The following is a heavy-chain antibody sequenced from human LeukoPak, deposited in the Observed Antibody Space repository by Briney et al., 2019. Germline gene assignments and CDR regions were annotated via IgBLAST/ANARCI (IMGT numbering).Heavy chain of an antibody. D-gene: IGHD4-17*01. Sequence: GESLKISCKGSGYSFTSCWIGWVRQMPGKGLEWMGIIYPDDSDTRYSPSFQGQVTISADKSIRTASLQWSSLKASDTAMYYCARSTVTTYSDWFDPWGQGTLVTVSS. CDR3: ARSTVTTYSDWFDP. CDR2: IYPDDSDT. J-gene: IGHJ5*02. V-gene: IGHV5-51*01. CDR1: GYSFTSCW.